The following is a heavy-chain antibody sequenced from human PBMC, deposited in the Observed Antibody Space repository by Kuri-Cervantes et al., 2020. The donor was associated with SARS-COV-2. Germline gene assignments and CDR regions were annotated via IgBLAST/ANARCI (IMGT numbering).Heavy chain of an antibody. Sequence: SETLSLTCSVSGGSISSGDYYWSWIRQPPGKGLEWIGYIYHSGSTYYNPSLKSRVTISVDRSKNQFSLKLSSVTAADTAVYYCARGNSSSGFDYWGQGTLVTVSS. J-gene: IGHJ4*02. CDR3: ARGNSSSGFDY. V-gene: IGHV4-30-2*01. CDR2: IYHSGST. D-gene: IGHD6-6*01. CDR1: GGSISSGDYY.